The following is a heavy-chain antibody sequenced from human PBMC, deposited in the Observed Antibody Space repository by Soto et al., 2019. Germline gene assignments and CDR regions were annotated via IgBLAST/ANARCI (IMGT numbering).Heavy chain of an antibody. J-gene: IGHJ5*02. CDR2: IYYSGST. CDR1: GGSISSYY. Sequence: PSETLSLIGTVSGGSISSYYWSWIRQPPGKGLEWIGYIYYSGSTNYNPSLKNRVTISVDKSKNQSSLKLCFVTAADTAVYYGARFWYGGSRGNWFDPWGQGTLVTVSS. CDR3: ARFWYGGSRGNWFDP. D-gene: IGHD1-26*01. V-gene: IGHV4-59*12.